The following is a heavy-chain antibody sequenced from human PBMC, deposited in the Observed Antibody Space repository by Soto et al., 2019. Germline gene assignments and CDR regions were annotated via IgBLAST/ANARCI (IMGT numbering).Heavy chain of an antibody. CDR3: ARGPRSCSSTSCYTIDY. CDR1: GIAFNTHA. CDR2: ISYGGANK. Sequence: GGSLRLSCAASGIAFNTHAMHWVRHAPGKGLEWVAVISYGGANKYYADSVRGRFTISRDNSENTLFLQMSSLRPEDTAVYYCARGPRSCSSTSCYTIDYWGQGTLVTVSS. J-gene: IGHJ4*02. V-gene: IGHV3-30*03. D-gene: IGHD2-2*02.